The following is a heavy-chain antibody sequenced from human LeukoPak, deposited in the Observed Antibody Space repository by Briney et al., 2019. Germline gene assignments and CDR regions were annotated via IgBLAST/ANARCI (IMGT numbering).Heavy chain of an antibody. CDR1: GFTFSSYW. Sequence: GGSLRLSCAASGFTFSSYWMSWVRQAPGKGLEWVANIKQDGSEKYYVDSVKGRFTISRDNAKNSLYLQMNSLRAEDTAVYYCARVILPMGIAAAGNWFNPWGQGTLVTVSS. V-gene: IGHV3-7*01. J-gene: IGHJ5*02. D-gene: IGHD6-13*01. CDR2: IKQDGSEK. CDR3: ARVILPMGIAAAGNWFNP.